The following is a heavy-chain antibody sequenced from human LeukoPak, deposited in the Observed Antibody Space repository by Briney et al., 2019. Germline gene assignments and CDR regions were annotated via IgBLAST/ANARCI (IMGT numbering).Heavy chain of an antibody. D-gene: IGHD6-19*01. CDR1: GFTFSSYA. CDR2: ISGSGGNT. V-gene: IGHV3-23*01. J-gene: IGHJ3*02. Sequence: GGSLRLSCAASGFTFSSYAMSWVRQAPGKGLEWVSAISGSGGNTYYADYVKGRFTISRDNSKNTLYLQMNRLRAEDTAVYYCAKEKQWLVLISDAFDIWGQGTMVTVSS. CDR3: AKEKQWLVLISDAFDI.